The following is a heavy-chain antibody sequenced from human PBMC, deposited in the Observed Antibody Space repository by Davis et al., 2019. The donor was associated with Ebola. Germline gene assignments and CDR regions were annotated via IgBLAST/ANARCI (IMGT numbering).Heavy chain of an antibody. CDR3: AKGGTMVRGGVHDY. V-gene: IGHV3-7*03. CDR2: IKQDGSEK. CDR1: GFTFSSYW. J-gene: IGHJ4*02. Sequence: GESLKISCAASGFTFSSYWMSWVRQAPGKGLEWVANIKQDGSEKYYVDSVKGRFTISRDNSKNTLYLQMNSLRAEDTAVYYCAKGGTMVRGGVHDYWGQGTLVTVSS. D-gene: IGHD3-10*01.